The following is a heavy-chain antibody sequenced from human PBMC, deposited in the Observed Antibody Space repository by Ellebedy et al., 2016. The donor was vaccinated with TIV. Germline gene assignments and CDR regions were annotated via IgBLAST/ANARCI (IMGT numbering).Heavy chain of an antibody. D-gene: IGHD3-10*01. CDR3: ARGGSTVRGVICY. CDR2: SDYSGST. J-gene: IGHJ4*02. Sequence: MPSETLSLTCTVSGGSITSEAYYWSWIRQYPGKGLEWIGFSDYSGSTNYNASLKGRGEISIDKSTNQFSLKLTSVTAADTAVYFCARGGSTVRGVICYWGQGTLVTVSS. V-gene: IGHV4-31*03. CDR1: GGSITSEAYY.